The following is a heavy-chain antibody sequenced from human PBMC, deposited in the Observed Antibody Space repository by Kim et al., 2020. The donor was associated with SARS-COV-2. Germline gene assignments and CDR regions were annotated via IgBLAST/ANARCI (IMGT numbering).Heavy chain of an antibody. D-gene: IGHD3-3*01. CDR2: VYYTGRT. CDR3: ARGLGYDFFAYSFDS. J-gene: IGHJ4*02. Sequence: SETLSLTCTVSGGSVSSYYWTWIRQPPGKGLEWIGSVYYTGRTNYSPSLKSRVTISVDTSENQFSLKLTSVTAADTAVYFCARGLGYDFFAYSFDSCGQG. V-gene: IGHV4-59*02. CDR1: GGSVSSYY.